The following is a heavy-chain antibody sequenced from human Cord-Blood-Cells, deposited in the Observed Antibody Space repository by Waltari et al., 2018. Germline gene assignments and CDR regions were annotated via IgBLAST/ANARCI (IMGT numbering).Heavy chain of an antibody. V-gene: IGHV1-3*01. CDR3: ARDGSSSWYYFDY. D-gene: IGHD6-13*01. J-gene: IGHJ4*02. CDR1: GYTFPSYA. Sequence: QVQLVQSGAEVKKPGASVKVSCKASGYTFPSYAIHWVRQAPGQRLEWMGWINAGNGNTKYSQKFQGRVTITRDTSASTAYMELSSLRSEDTAVYYCARDGSSSWYYFDYWGQGTLVTVSS. CDR2: INAGNGNT.